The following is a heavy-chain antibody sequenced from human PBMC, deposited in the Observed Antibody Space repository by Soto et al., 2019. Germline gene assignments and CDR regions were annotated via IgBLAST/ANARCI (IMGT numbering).Heavy chain of an antibody. CDR2: IIPIFGTA. D-gene: IGHD1-26*01. CDR3: ASCLPPSAAPPFDP. Sequence: SVKVSCKASGGTFSSYAISWVRQAPGQGLEWMGGIIPIFGTANYAQKFQGRVTITADESTSTAYMELSSLRSEDTAVYYCASCLPPSAAPPFDPWGQGTLVTVSS. V-gene: IGHV1-69*13. J-gene: IGHJ5*02. CDR1: GGTFSSYA.